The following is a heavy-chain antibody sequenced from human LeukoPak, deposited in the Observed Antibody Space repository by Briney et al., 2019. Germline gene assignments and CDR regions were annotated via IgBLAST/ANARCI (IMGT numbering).Heavy chain of an antibody. V-gene: IGHV4-39*01. CDR1: GGSISSSSYY. D-gene: IGHD2-2*01. CDR2: NSGST. Sequence: KPSETLSLTCTASGGSISSSSYYWGWIRQPPGKGLEWIGSNSGSTYYNPSLKSRVTISVDTSKNQFSLKLSSVTAADTAVYYCVVVVPAAILYYYYYMDVWGKGTTVTVSS. J-gene: IGHJ6*03. CDR3: VVVVPAAILYYYYYMDV.